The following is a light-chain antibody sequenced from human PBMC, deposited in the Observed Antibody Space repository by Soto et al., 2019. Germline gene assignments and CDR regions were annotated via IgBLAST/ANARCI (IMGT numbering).Light chain of an antibody. CDR3: AAWDDSLRAWV. J-gene: IGLJ3*02. CDR1: SSSIGSNY. Sequence: QSVLTQPPSASGTPGQRVTISCSESSSSIGSNYIYWYQQLPGTAPKLLIYRDSQRPSGGPDRFSGSKSGTSASLAISGLPSEDEADYYCAAWDDSLRAWVFGGGTKLTVL. CDR2: RDS. V-gene: IGLV1-47*01.